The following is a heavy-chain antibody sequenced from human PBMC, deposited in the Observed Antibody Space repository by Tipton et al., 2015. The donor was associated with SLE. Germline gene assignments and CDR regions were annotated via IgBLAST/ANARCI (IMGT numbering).Heavy chain of an antibody. J-gene: IGHJ4*02. CDR3: ARVGDYYNSGSRVFDH. V-gene: IGHV4-39*07. CDR1: GDSFSSGSSS. D-gene: IGHD3-10*01. Sequence: TLSLTCTVSGDSFSSGSSSWNWVRQPPGKGLEWLGSVFYGGRYYYNASLRSRVTISVDTVKTQVSLKLTSVTAADTAMYFCARVGDYYNSGSRVFDHWGQGILVTVSS. CDR2: VFYGGRY.